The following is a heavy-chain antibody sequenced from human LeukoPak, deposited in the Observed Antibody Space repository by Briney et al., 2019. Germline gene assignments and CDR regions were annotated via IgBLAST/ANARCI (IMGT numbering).Heavy chain of an antibody. CDR1: GFTFSSYS. D-gene: IGHD6-19*01. Sequence: PGGSLRLSCAASGFTFSSYSMNWVRQAPGKGLEWVSSISSSSSYIYYADSVKGRFTISRDNAKNSLYLQMNSLRAEDTAVYYCARAGIAVAASFDYWGQGTLVTVSS. CDR3: ARAGIAVAASFDY. CDR2: ISSSSSYI. V-gene: IGHV3-21*01. J-gene: IGHJ4*02.